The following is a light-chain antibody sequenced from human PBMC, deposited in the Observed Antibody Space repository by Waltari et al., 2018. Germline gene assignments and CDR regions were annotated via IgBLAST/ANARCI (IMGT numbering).Light chain of an antibody. CDR3: QQYNTYPWT. CDR1: ESVSHW. Sequence: DIQLTQSTSTLSASVGDRGTITCRASESVSHWLAWHQQRPGKAPRLLIFKASYLEGGVSQRFSGSGSETEFTLTISGLQPDDFATYYCQQYNTYPWTFGQGTKVEIK. V-gene: IGKV1-5*03. CDR2: KAS. J-gene: IGKJ1*01.